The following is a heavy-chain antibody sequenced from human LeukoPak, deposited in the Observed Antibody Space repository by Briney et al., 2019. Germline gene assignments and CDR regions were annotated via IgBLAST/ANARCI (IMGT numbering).Heavy chain of an antibody. J-gene: IGHJ5*02. CDR1: GGSISSGGYY. D-gene: IGHD3-3*01. CDR3: ARGSYDFWSGYPNWFDP. V-gene: IGHV4-31*03. CDR2: IYYSGST. Sequence: RPSETLSLTCTVSGGSISSGGYYWSWIRQHPGKGLEWIGYIYYSGSTYYNPSLKSRVTISVDTSKNQFSLKLSSVTAADTAVYYCARGSYDFWSGYPNWFDPWGQGTLVTVSS.